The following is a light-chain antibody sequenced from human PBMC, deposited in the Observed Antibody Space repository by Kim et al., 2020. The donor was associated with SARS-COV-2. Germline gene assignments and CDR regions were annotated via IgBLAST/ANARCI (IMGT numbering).Light chain of an antibody. V-gene: IGKV3-20*01. Sequence: VLTQSPDTLSLSPGETATLSCRASESIAASYLAWYQQKPGQAPRLLIYGASNRATGIPERFSGTGYGTDFSVTISRVEPEDFAVYYCQQYSKSPATFGQGTKVDIK. CDR2: GAS. CDR1: ESIAASY. J-gene: IGKJ1*01. CDR3: QQYSKSPAT.